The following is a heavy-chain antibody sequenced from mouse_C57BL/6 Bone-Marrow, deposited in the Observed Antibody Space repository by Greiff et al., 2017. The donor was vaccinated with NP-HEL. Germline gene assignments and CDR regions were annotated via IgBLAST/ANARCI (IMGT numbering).Heavy chain of an antibody. V-gene: IGHV1-50*01. J-gene: IGHJ3*01. CDR1: GYTFTSYW. Sequence: QVQLQQSGAELVKPGASVKLSCKASGYTFTSYWMQWVKQRPGQGLEWIGEIDPSDSYTNYNQKLKGKATLTVDTSSSTAYMHLSSLTSEDSAVYYCARSTCFAYWGQGTLVTVSA. CDR2: IDPSDSYT. CDR3: ARSTCFAY.